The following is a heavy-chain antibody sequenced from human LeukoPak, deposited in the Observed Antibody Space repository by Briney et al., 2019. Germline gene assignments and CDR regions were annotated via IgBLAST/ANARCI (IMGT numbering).Heavy chain of an antibody. V-gene: IGHV3-74*01. CDR1: GFTFSSYW. Sequence: GGSLRLSCAASGFTFSSYWMHWVRQAPGKGLVWVSRINSDGSSTSYADSVKGRFTISRDNAKNTLYLQMNSLRAEDTAVYYCARDEVSCSSTSCYAEGWFDPWGQGTLVTVSS. CDR3: ARDEVSCSSTSCYAEGWFDP. CDR2: INSDGSST. D-gene: IGHD2-2*01. J-gene: IGHJ5*02.